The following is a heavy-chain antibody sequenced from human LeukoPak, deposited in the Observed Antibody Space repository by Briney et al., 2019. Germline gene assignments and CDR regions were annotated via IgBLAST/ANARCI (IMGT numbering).Heavy chain of an antibody. V-gene: IGHV4-4*02. CDR3: ARHQWWLLSNWFDP. D-gene: IGHD3-22*01. CDR2: IYHSGST. J-gene: IGHJ5*02. CDR1: GGSISSSNW. Sequence: PSETLSLTCAVSGGSISSSNWWSWVRQPPGKGLEWIGEIYHSGSTNYNPSLKSRVTISVDTSKNQFSLKLSSVTAADTAVYYCARHQWWLLSNWFDPWGQGTLVTVSS.